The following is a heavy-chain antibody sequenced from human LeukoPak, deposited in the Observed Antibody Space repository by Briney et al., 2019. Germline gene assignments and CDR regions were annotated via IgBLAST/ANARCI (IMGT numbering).Heavy chain of an antibody. V-gene: IGHV3-11*01. D-gene: IGHD4/OR15-4a*01. Sequence: GGSLGLSCAASGFTFSDYYMSWIRQAPGKGLEWVSYISSSGSTIYCADSVKGRFTISRDNAKNSLYLQMNSLRAEDTAVYYCASRQWYSAFDIWGQGTMVTVSS. CDR2: ISSSGSTI. CDR1: GFTFSDYY. CDR3: ASRQWYSAFDI. J-gene: IGHJ3*02.